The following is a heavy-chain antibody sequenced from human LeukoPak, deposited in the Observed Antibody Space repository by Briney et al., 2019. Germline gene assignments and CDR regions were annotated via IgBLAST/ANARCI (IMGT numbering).Heavy chain of an antibody. CDR1: GFTFSSYS. Sequence: QPGGSLRLSCAASGFTFSSYSMNWVRQVPGRGLEWVANIKQDGSAKYYVDSVKGRLIIYRDNAENSLFLQMNSLRAEDTAVYHCARGYYYDRSGYYTDYWGQGTLVTVSS. CDR2: IKQDGSAK. J-gene: IGHJ4*02. CDR3: ARGYYYDRSGYYTDY. V-gene: IGHV3-7*01. D-gene: IGHD3-22*01.